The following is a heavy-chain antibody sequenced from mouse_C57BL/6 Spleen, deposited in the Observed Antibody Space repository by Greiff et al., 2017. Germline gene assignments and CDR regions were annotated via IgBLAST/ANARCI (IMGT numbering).Heavy chain of an antibody. CDR3: TTTETYFDV. V-gene: IGHV14-1*01. CDR1: GFNIKDYY. CDR2: IDPEDGDT. J-gene: IGHJ1*03. D-gene: IGHD1-1*01. Sequence: EVQLQQSGAELVRPGASVKLSCTASGFNIKDYYMHWVKQRPEQGLEWIGRIDPEDGDTEYAPKFQGKATMTADPSSNTAYLQLSSLTSEDTAVYYCTTTETYFDVWGTGTTVTVSS.